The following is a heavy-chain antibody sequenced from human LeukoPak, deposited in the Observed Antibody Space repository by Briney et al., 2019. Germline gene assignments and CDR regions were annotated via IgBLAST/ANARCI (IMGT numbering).Heavy chain of an antibody. Sequence: SETLSLTCTVSGGSISSYYWSWIRQPPGKGLEWIGYIYYSGSTNYNPSLKSRVTISVDTSKNQFSLKLSSVTAADTAVYYCARWTNDYYGSGSYYLNWFDPWGQGTLVTVSS. J-gene: IGHJ5*02. CDR2: IYYSGST. V-gene: IGHV4-59*01. D-gene: IGHD3-10*01. CDR3: ARWTNDYYGSGSYYLNWFDP. CDR1: GGSISSYY.